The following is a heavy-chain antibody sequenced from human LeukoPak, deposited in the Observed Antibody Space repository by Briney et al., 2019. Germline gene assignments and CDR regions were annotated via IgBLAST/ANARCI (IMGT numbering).Heavy chain of an antibody. CDR1: GFTFSSYA. J-gene: IGHJ1*01. V-gene: IGHV3-7*01. CDR2: IKQDGSEK. CDR3: ARGEYGDHSEYFWY. D-gene: IGHD4-17*01. Sequence: PGGSLRLSCAASGFTFSSYAMHWVRQAPGKGLEWVANIKQDGSEKYYVDSVKGRFSISRDNAKNSLYLQMNSLTDGDTAVYYCARGEYGDHSEYFWYWGQGTLVTVTS.